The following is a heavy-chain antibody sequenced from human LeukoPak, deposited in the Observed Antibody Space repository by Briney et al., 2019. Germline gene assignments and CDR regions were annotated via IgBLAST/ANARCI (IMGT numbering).Heavy chain of an antibody. CDR1: GGSISSGGYY. Sequence: SQTLSLTCTASGGSISSGGYYWSWIRQHPGKGLEWIGYIYYSGSTYYNPSLKSRVTISVDTSKNQFSLKLSSVTAADTAVYYCARGASRSSSFSYWGQGTLVTVSS. D-gene: IGHD6-6*01. CDR2: IYYSGST. CDR3: ARGASRSSSFSY. J-gene: IGHJ4*02. V-gene: IGHV4-31*03.